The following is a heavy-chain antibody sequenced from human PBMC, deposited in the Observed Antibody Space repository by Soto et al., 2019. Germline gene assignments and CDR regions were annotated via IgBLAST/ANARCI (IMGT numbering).Heavy chain of an antibody. D-gene: IGHD3-22*01. CDR3: DKGQSSGALRFFFDY. CDR1: GFTFSGYA. J-gene: IGHJ4*02. Sequence: PGGSLRLSCATSGFTFSGYAMTWVRQAPGKGLNWVSAITSGGDTFFADSVKGRFTISRDHSKNTFNLQMNSLTAEDTAVYYCDKGQSSGALRFFFDYWGQGTLVTVYS. V-gene: IGHV3-23*01. CDR2: ITSGGDT.